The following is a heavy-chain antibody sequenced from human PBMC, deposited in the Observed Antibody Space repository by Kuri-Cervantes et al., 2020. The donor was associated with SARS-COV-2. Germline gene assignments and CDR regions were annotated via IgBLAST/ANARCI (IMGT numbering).Heavy chain of an antibody. D-gene: IGHD4-11*01. CDR2: IYYSGST. J-gene: IGHJ4*02. CDR1: GGSISSGDYY. CDR3: ARGWTTVTTPYFDY. V-gene: IGHV4-30-4*08. Sequence: LRLSCTVYGGSISSGDYYWGWIRQPPGKGLEWIGYIYYSGSTYYNPSLKSRVTISVDTSKNQFSLKLSSVTAADTAVYYCARGWTTVTTPYFDYWGQGTLVTVSS.